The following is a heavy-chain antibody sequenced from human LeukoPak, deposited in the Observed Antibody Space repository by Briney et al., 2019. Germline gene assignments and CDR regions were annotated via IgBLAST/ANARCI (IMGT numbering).Heavy chain of an antibody. V-gene: IGHV4-39*01. CDR3: ARQETYYYYYMDV. CDR2: IYYSGTT. CDR1: GGSISSGSYY. J-gene: IGHJ6*03. Sequence: SETLSLTCTVSGGSISSGSYYWAWIRQPPGKGLEWIGSIYYSGTTYYNPSLKSRVTISVDTSKNQFSLKLSSVTAADTAVHYCARQETYYYYYMDVWGKGTTVTVSS.